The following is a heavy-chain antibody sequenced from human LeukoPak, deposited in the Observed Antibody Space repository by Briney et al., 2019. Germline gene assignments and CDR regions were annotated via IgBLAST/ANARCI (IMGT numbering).Heavy chain of an antibody. Sequence: PGGSLRLSCAVSGFSVSGYSMTWVRQAPGKGLEWVANIKQDGSEKNYVDSVKGRFTISRDNAENSLFLQMNSLRVEDTAVYYCAREWQGAIAAAGTRIEGDYWGQGTLVAVSS. CDR3: AREWQGAIAAAGTRIEGDY. CDR1: GFSVSGYS. CDR2: IKQDGSEK. V-gene: IGHV3-7*01. J-gene: IGHJ4*02. D-gene: IGHD6-13*01.